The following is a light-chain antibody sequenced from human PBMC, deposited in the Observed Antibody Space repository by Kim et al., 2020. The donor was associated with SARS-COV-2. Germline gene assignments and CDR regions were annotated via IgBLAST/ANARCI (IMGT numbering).Light chain of an antibody. CDR2: DTS. CDR1: RSVGSN. CDR3: QQYMNWPPYT. V-gene: IGKV3-15*01. Sequence: VSPGESASLSCRACRSVGSNLSWYQHKPGQAPRLLIFDTSKSATGVPARFSGSGSGTLFTLTISDLQSEDFALYYCQQYMNWPPYTFGQGTKLEI. J-gene: IGKJ2*01.